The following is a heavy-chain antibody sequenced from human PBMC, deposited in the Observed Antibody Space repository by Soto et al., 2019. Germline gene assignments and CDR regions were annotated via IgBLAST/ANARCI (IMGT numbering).Heavy chain of an antibody. Sequence: GGSLRLSCTASGFTFGDYAMSWFRQAPGKGLEWVGFIRSKAYGGTTEYAASVKGRFTISRDDSKSIAYLQMNSLKTEDTAVYYCTRDLGLTEELWFGELDGDFDYWGQGTLVTVSS. CDR2: IRSKAYGGTT. V-gene: IGHV3-49*03. CDR3: TRDLGLTEELWFGELDGDFDY. J-gene: IGHJ4*02. CDR1: GFTFGDYA. D-gene: IGHD3-10*01.